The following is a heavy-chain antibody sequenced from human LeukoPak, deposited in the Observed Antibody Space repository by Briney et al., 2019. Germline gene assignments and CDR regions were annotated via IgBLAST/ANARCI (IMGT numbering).Heavy chain of an antibody. CDR1: GGSISSYY. CDR3: ARGRPGIWIDYQGWFDP. J-gene: IGHJ5*02. Sequence: SETLSLTCTVSGGSISSYYWSWIRQPPGKGLEWIGYIYYSGSTNYNPSLKSRVTISVDTSKNQFSLKLSSVTAADTAVYYCARGRPGIWIDYQGWFDPWGQGTLVTVSS. V-gene: IGHV4-59*01. CDR2: IYYSGST. D-gene: IGHD1-14*01.